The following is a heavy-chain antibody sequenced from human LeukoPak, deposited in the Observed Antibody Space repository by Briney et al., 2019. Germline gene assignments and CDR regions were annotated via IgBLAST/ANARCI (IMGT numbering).Heavy chain of an antibody. CDR3: ARRESSESGYDY. D-gene: IGHD3-3*01. CDR1: GGSISSSGYY. J-gene: IGHJ4*02. Sequence: PSETLSLTCTVSGGSISSSGYYWGWIRQPPGKGLEWIGYIYYSGSTNYNPSLKSRVTISVDTSKNQFSLKLSSVTAADTAVYYCARRESSESGYDYWGQGTLVTVSS. CDR2: IYYSGST. V-gene: IGHV4-61*05.